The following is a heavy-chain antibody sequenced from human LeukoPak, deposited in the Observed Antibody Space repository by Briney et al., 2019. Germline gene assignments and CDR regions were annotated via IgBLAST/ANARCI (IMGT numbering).Heavy chain of an antibody. D-gene: IGHD5-18*01. J-gene: IGHJ5*02. CDR2: VSGSGGST. V-gene: IGHV3-23*01. Sequence: GGSLRLSCAASGFTFSSYAMSRVRQAPGKGLYWVSSVSGSGGSTYYSDSVKGRFTISRDNSKNTLYLQMSSLRADDTAFYFCAKGAGSRGYTYGATWGQGTLVSVSS. CDR3: AKGAGSRGYTYGAT. CDR1: GFTFSSYA.